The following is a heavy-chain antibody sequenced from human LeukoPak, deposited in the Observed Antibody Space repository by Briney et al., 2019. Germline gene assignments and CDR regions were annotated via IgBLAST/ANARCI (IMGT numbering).Heavy chain of an antibody. CDR2: KANSYAT. J-gene: IGHJ4*02. V-gene: IGHV3-73*01. CDR3: TRPSDYSNYDYFDY. Sequence: KANSYATAYAASVKGRFTISRDDSKNTAYLQMNSLKTEDTAVYYCTRPSDYSNYDYFDYWGQGTLVPVSS. D-gene: IGHD4-11*01.